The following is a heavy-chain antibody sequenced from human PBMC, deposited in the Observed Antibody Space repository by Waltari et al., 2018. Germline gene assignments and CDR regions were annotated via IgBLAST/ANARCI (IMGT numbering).Heavy chain of an antibody. CDR3: ARRSSSWYYFDY. J-gene: IGHJ4*02. V-gene: IGHV3-53*01. Sequence: EVQLVESGGGLIQPGGSLRLSCAASGFTVSSNYMSWLRQAPGKGLEWVSVIYSGGSTYYADSVKGRFTISRDNSKNTLYLQMNSLRAEDTAVYYCARRSSSWYYFDYWGQGTLVTVSS. CDR2: IYSGGST. CDR1: GFTVSSNY. D-gene: IGHD6-13*01.